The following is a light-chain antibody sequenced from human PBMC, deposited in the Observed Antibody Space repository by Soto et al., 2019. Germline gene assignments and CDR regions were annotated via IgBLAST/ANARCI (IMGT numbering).Light chain of an antibody. CDR3: CSYTSDLTPYV. Sequence: QSVLTQPASVSGSPGQSITISCTGTSSDIGGHDDVSWYQQHPGKVPKLLIYGVTDRPSGVSNRFSDSKSGNVASLTISGLQAEDEADYYCCSYTSDLTPYVFGTGTKVTVL. V-gene: IGLV2-14*03. J-gene: IGLJ1*01. CDR1: SSDIGGHDD. CDR2: GVT.